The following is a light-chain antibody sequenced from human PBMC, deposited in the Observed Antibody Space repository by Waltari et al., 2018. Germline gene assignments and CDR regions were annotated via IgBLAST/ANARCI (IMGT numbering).Light chain of an antibody. V-gene: IGLV2-8*01. CDR2: EVS. Sequence: QSALTQHPSASGSPGQSVTISCTATSSDVGGFNYVSRYQQHPGKAPKLMIYEVSKRPSGVPDRFSGSKSGNTASLTVSGLQAEDEGDYYCSSYAGTNNVVFGGGTKLTVL. CDR3: SSYAGTNNVV. CDR1: SSDVGGFNY. J-gene: IGLJ2*01.